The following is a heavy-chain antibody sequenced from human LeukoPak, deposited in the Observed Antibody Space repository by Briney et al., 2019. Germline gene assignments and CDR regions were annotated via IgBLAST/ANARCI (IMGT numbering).Heavy chain of an antibody. J-gene: IGHJ4*02. D-gene: IGHD5-12*01. CDR1: GFTFSSYG. CDR2: IRYDGSNK. V-gene: IGHV3-30*02. CDR3: AKGYRAYDSRYLFDY. Sequence: TGGSLRLSCAASGFTFSSYGMHWVRQAPGKGLGWVAFIRYDGSNKCYADSLKGRFTISRDNSNNTLYLQMSSLRAEDTAVYYCAKGYRAYDSRYLFDYCGQGTLVTVST.